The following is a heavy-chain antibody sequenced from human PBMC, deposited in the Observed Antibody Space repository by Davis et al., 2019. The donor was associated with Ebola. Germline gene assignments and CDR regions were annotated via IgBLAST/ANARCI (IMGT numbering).Heavy chain of an antibody. CDR1: GYY. CDR2: IYYSGST. V-gene: IGHV4-30-4*08. D-gene: IGHD5-18*01. Sequence: GYYWSWIRQPPGKGLEWIGYIYYSGSTYYNPSLKSRVTISVDTSKNQFSLKLSSVTAADTAVYYCARMQVDTAMVPNPNFDYWGQGTLVTVSS. CDR3: ARMQVDTAMVPNPNFDY. J-gene: IGHJ4*02.